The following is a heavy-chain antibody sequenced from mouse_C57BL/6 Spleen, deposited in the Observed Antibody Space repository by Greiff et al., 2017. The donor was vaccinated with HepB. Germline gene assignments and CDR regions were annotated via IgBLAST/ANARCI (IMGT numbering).Heavy chain of an antibody. CDR2: IYPGDGDT. D-gene: IGHD1-1*01. Sequence: VQLQQSGPELVKPGASVKISCKASGYALSSSWMNWVKKRPGKGLEWIGRIYPGDGDTNYNGKFKGKATLTADKSSSTAYMQLSSLTSEDSAVYFCARGITTVGARYFDVWGTGTTVTVSS. CDR3: ARGITTVGARYFDV. CDR1: GYALSSSW. V-gene: IGHV1-82*01. J-gene: IGHJ1*03.